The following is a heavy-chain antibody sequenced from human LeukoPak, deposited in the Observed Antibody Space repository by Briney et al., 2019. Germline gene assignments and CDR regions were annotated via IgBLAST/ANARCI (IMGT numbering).Heavy chain of an antibody. CDR2: ISYDGSNK. V-gene: IGHV3-30*03. J-gene: IGHJ6*02. D-gene: IGHD2-2*02. Sequence: GGSLRLSCAASGFTFSSYGMHWVRQAPGKGLEWVAVISYDGSNKYYADSVKGRFTISRDNSKNTLYLQMNSLRAEDTAVYYCARDRTPNIVVVPAAINYYYGMDVWGQGTTVTVSS. CDR3: ARDRTPNIVVVPAAINYYYGMDV. CDR1: GFTFSSYG.